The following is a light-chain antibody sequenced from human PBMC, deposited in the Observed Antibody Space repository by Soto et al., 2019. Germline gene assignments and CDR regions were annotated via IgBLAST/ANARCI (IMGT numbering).Light chain of an antibody. J-gene: IGKJ1*01. CDR2: WAS. V-gene: IGKV4-1*01. CDR3: QQYYSTPPTWT. Sequence: DIVMTQSPDSLAVSLGERATINCKSSQSVLYSSNNKNYLAWYQQKPGQTPKLLIYWASTRESGVPDRFSGSGSGTDFTLTISSLQAEDVAVYFCQQYYSTPPTWTFGQGTKVEIK. CDR1: QSVLYSSNNKNY.